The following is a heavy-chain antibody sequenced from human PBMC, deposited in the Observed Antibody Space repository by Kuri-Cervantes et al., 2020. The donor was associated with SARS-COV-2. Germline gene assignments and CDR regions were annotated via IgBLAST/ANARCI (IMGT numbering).Heavy chain of an antibody. CDR3: ARSRITIFGLVTIPLDY. V-gene: IGHV1-8*02. J-gene: IGHJ4*02. D-gene: IGHD3-3*01. Sequence: ASVKVSCKASGYTFTSYDINWVRQATGQGLEWMGWMNPNSGNTGYAQKFQGRVTMTRDTSISTAYMELSSLRSEDTAVYYCARSRITIFGLVTIPLDYWGQGTLVTVSS. CDR1: GYTFTSYD. CDR2: MNPNSGNT.